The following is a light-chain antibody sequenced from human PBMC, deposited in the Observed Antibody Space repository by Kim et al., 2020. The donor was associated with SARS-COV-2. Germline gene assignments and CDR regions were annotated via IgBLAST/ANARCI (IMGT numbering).Light chain of an antibody. Sequence: ALGQTVRITCQGDSLRRYYASWNQQKPGQAPVLVIYGKNNRPSGIPDRFSGSSSGNTASLTITGAQAEDEADYYCNSRDSSGNHYVFGTGTKVTVL. CDR1: SLRRYY. CDR2: GKN. V-gene: IGLV3-19*01. J-gene: IGLJ1*01. CDR3: NSRDSSGNHYV.